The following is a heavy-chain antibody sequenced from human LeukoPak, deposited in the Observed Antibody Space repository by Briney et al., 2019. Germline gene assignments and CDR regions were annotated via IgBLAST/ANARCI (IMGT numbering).Heavy chain of an antibody. D-gene: IGHD3-9*01. J-gene: IGHJ4*02. CDR2: IWSDGTNK. Sequence: GGSLRLSCAASGFMFTCYGMHWVRQAPGKGLEWVAVIWSDGTNKYYSDSVKGRFAISRDDSNDMVYLQMSVLRAEDTAVYYSEKDIQWGFDFTNSLDSWGQGTLVTVSS. CDR3: EKDIQWGFDFTNSLDS. V-gene: IGHV3-33*06. CDR1: GFMFTCYG.